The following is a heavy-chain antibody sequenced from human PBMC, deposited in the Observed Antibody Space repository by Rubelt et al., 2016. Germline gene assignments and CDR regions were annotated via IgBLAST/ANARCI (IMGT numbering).Heavy chain of an antibody. J-gene: IGHJ6*02. CDR3: ARRSEFVHPYGMDV. CDR2: IYHGGST. D-gene: IGHD3-3*01. Sequence: GLECIGEIYHGGSTNYNPSLKSRVTISVEKSKNQFSLKLISVTAADTAVYYCARRSEFVHPYGMDVWARGTTVTVSS. V-gene: IGHV4-4*02.